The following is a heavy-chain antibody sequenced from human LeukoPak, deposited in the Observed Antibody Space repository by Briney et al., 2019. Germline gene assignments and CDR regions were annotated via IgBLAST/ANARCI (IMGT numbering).Heavy chain of an antibody. J-gene: IGHJ4*02. CDR1: GYRFTSYW. CDR3: ARHGSPYYYGSGSYPLYFDY. D-gene: IGHD3-10*01. V-gene: IGHV5-51*01. Sequence: GESLKISCKGSGYRFTSYWIGWVRQMPGKGLEWMGIIYPGDSDTRYSPSFQGQVTISADKSISTAYLQWSSLKASDTAMYYCARHGSPYYYGSGSYPLYFDYWGQGTLVTVSS. CDR2: IYPGDSDT.